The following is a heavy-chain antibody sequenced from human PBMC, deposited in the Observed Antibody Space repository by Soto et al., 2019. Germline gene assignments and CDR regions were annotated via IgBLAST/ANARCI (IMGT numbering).Heavy chain of an antibody. CDR1: GGTFSSYT. CDR3: ARGKEIAVAGTRRYYFDY. D-gene: IGHD6-19*01. V-gene: IGHV1-69*02. Sequence: QVQLVQSGAEVKKPGSSVKVSCKASGGTFSSYTISWVRQAPGQGLEWMGRIIPILGIANYAQKFQGRVTITADKSTSTASMELSSLRSEDTAVYYCARGKEIAVAGTRRYYFDYWGQGTLVTVSS. CDR2: IIPILGIA. J-gene: IGHJ4*02.